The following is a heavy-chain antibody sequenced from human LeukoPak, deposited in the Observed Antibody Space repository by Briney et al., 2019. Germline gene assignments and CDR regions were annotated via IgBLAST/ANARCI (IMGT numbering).Heavy chain of an antibody. CDR2: IKQDGSEK. CDR3: ARDQAAMGPGGDAFDI. D-gene: IGHD5-18*01. V-gene: IGHV3-7*01. CDR1: GFTFSSYW. Sequence: GGSLRLSCAASGFTFSSYWMSWVRQAPGKGLEWVANIKQDGSEKYYVDSVKGRFTISRDNAKNSLYLQMNSLRAEDTAVYYCARDQAAMGPGGDAFDIWGQGTMVTVSS. J-gene: IGHJ3*02.